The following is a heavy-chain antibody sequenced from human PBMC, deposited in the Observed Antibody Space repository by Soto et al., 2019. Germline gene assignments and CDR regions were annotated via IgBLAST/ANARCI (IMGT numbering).Heavy chain of an antibody. J-gene: IGHJ6*02. CDR3: ARDCPFLEWYCYGMDV. CDR2: INPNSGET. CDR1: GYSFSGYY. V-gene: IGHV1-2*02. D-gene: IGHD3-3*01. Sequence: QVQLVQSGAEVKKPGASVKVSCKASGYSFSGYYIHWVRQAPGQGLEWMGWINPNSGETDYAQKFLGRVTMTSDTDISTAFMALSSLRSDDTAIYYCARDCPFLEWYCYGMDVWGQGTTVTVSS.